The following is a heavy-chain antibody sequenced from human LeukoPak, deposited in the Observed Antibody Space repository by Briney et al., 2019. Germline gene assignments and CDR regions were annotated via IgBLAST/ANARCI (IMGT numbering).Heavy chain of an antibody. J-gene: IGHJ6*02. Sequence: GGSLRLSCAASGLTFSNYAMSWVRQAPGKGLEWVSGISGSGGTTDHADSVMGRFTISRDNSKNTLYLQMDSLRADDTAVYFCAKGLWGAYDYGMDVWGQGTTVTVSS. CDR3: AKGLWGAYDYGMDV. V-gene: IGHV3-23*01. CDR1: GLTFSNYA. D-gene: IGHD7-27*01. CDR2: ISGSGGTT.